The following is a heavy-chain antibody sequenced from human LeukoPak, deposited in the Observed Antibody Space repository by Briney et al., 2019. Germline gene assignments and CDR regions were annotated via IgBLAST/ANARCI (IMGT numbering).Heavy chain of an antibody. CDR3: ARDRVAVAGIRFDY. Sequence: ASVKVSCKASGYTFTSYGISWARQAPGQGLEWMGWISAYNGNTNYAQKLQGRVTMTTDTSTSTAYTELRSLRSDDTAVYYCARDRVAVAGIRFDYWGQGTLVTVSS. V-gene: IGHV1-18*01. D-gene: IGHD6-19*01. CDR2: ISAYNGNT. CDR1: GYTFTSYG. J-gene: IGHJ4*02.